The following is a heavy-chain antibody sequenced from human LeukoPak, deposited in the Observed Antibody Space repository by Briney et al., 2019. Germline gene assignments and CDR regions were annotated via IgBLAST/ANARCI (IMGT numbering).Heavy chain of an antibody. CDR3: ARAYSGWSSDY. J-gene: IGHJ4*02. CDR1: GFTFSSYE. V-gene: IGHV4-59*12. CDR2: IYYNGST. Sequence: GSLRLSCAASGFTFSSYEMNWVRQPPGKGLEWIGNIYYNGSTYYNPSLKSRATISIHTSKNQFSLKLSSVTAADTAMYYCARAYSGWSSDYWGQGTLVTVSS. D-gene: IGHD6-19*01.